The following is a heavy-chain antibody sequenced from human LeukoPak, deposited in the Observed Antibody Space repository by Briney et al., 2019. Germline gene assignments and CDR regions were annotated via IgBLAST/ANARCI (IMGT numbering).Heavy chain of an antibody. CDR1: GYTFTGYY. D-gene: IGHD3-10*01. CDR2: LNPNSGDT. CDR3: ARGTTHLWFGEGGNALDI. V-gene: IGHV1-2*02. Sequence: ASVKVSCKASGYTFTGYYMHWVRQAPGQGLEWMGWLNPNSGDTKDALKFQDRVTMTRDTSINTAYMELSRLTSDDTAVYYCARGTTHLWFGEGGNALDIWGQGTMVTVSS. J-gene: IGHJ3*02.